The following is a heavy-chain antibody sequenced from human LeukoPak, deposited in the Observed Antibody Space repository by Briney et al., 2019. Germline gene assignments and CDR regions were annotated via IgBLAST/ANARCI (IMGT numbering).Heavy chain of an antibody. J-gene: IGHJ4*02. CDR1: GFSFSSFG. Sequence: GGSLRLSCAASGFSFSSFGMSWVRQAPGKGLEWVSRISGSDGSTDYADSVKGRFTISRDNAKNTLYLQMNSLRAEDTAVYYCTRGGVDYWGQGNLVTVSS. V-gene: IGHV3-23*01. CDR3: TRGGVDY. CDR2: ISGSDGST.